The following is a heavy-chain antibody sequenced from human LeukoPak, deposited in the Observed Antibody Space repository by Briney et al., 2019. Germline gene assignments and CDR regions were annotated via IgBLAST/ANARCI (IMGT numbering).Heavy chain of an antibody. CDR2: IYTSGST. D-gene: IGHD3-3*01. V-gene: IGHV4-61*02. CDR3: ARDSEVGVYYDTY. Sequence: SETLSLTCTVSGGSISSGSYYWSWIRQPAGKGLEWIGRIYTSGSTNYNPSLKSRDTISVDTSKNQFSLKLSSATAADTAVYYCARDSEVGVYYDTYWGQGTLVTVSS. J-gene: IGHJ4*02. CDR1: GGSISSGSYY.